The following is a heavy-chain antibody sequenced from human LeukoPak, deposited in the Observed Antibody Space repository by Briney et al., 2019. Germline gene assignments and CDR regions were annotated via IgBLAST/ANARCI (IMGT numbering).Heavy chain of an antibody. CDR2: INSDGRST. J-gene: IGHJ6*02. D-gene: IGHD2/OR15-2a*01. V-gene: IGHV3-74*01. CDR1: GFPFSSYW. CDR3: AREEDSTTIRSSYGMDV. Sequence: GGSLRLSCAASGFPFSSYWMHWVRQAPGKGLVWVSRINSDGRSTSYADSVKGRFTISRDNAKNTLYLQMNSLRAEDTAVYYCAREEDSTTIRSSYGMDVWGQGTTVTVSS.